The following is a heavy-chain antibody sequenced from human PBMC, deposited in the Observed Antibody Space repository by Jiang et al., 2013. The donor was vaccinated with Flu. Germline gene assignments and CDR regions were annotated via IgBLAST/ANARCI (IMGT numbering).Heavy chain of an antibody. Sequence: QLVESGGGVVQPGRSLRLSCAASGFTFSSYGMHWVRQAPGKGLEWVAVIWYDGSNKYYADSVKGRFTISRDNSKNTLYLQMNSLRAEDTAVYYCARRQYQLIWRKDYYGMDVWGQGTTVTVSS. CDR3: ARRQYQLIWRKDYYGMDV. D-gene: IGHD2-2*01. J-gene: IGHJ6*02. CDR2: IWYDGSNK. V-gene: IGHV3-33*01. CDR1: GFTFSSYG.